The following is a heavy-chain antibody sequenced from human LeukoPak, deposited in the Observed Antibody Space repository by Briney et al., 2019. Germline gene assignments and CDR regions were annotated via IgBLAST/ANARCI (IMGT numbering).Heavy chain of an antibody. J-gene: IGHJ4*02. CDR2: ISYDGSNK. V-gene: IGHV3-30-3*01. CDR3: ARDIGSSGSFGYFDY. D-gene: IGHD1-26*01. CDR1: GFTFSSYA. Sequence: SGGSLRLSCAASGFTFSSYAMHWVRQAPGKGLEWVAVISYDGSNKYYADPVKGRFTISRDNSKNTLYLQMNSLRAEDTAVYYCARDIGSSGSFGYFDYWGQGTLVTVSS.